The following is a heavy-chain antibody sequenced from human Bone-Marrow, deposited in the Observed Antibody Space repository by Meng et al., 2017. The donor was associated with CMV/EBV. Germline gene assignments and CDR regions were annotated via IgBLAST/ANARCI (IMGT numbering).Heavy chain of an antibody. CDR2: IHPHRGDT. CDR1: GYTFTAHY. Sequence: ASVKVSCKASGYTFTAHYFHWVRQAPGQGLEWMGWIHPHRGDTNYAQQFQGRVTMTRDTSISTVYMELSRLRADDTAVYYCARGGESNVVVSAATTDITFDPWGQGTLVTVSS. J-gene: IGHJ5*02. CDR3: ARGGESNVVVSAATTDITFDP. D-gene: IGHD2-2*01. V-gene: IGHV1-2*02.